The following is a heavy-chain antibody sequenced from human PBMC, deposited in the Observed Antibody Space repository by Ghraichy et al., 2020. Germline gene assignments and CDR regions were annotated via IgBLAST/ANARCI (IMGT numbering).Heavy chain of an antibody. CDR1: GFTFSSYA. CDR2: ISYDGSNK. Sequence: SCAASGFTFSSYAMHWVRQAPGKGLEWVAVISYDGSNKYYADSVKGRFTISRDNSKNTLYLQMNSLRAEDTAVYYCARDHSSGWYRYDYYYGMDVWGQGTTVTVSS. V-gene: IGHV3-30*04. CDR3: ARDHSSGWYRYDYYYGMDV. J-gene: IGHJ6*02. D-gene: IGHD6-19*01.